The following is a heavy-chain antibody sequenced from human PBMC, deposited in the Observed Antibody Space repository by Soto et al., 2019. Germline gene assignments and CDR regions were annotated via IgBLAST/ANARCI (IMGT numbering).Heavy chain of an antibody. V-gene: IGHV3-23*01. D-gene: IGHD2-8*01. CDR3: AKEIFAAAYAATSAFDL. J-gene: IGHJ4*02. CDR2: VDGSGADT. Sequence: PGGSLRLSCTASGFTFSSHAMGWLRQAPGTEPEWVAFVDGSGADTSYADSVKGRFAIARDNSENSLFLHMNSLRAEDSGRYFCAKEIFAAAYAATSAFDLWGQGTLVTVSS. CDR1: GFTFSSHA.